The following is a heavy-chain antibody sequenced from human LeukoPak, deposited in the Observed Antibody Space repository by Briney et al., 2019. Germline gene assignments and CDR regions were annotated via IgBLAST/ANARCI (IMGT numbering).Heavy chain of an antibody. CDR2: ISSSSSYI. CDR1: GFTFSSYS. V-gene: IGHV3-21*04. D-gene: IGHD6-13*01. J-gene: IGHJ4*02. CDR3: AKDRAAPLPQGNFDY. Sequence: PGGSLRLSCAASGFTFSSYSMNWVRQAPGKGLEWVSSISSSSSYIYYADSVKGRFTISRDNAKNSLYLQMNSLRAEDTAVYYCAKDRAAPLPQGNFDYWGQGTLVTVSS.